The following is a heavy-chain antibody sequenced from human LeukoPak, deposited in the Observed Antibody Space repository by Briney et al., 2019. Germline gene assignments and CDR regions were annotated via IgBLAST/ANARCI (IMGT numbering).Heavy chain of an antibody. CDR3: ARGAGWYYGMDV. CDR1: GGTFSRYA. CDR2: IIPIFGTA. D-gene: IGHD2-15*01. V-gene: IGHV1-69*13. Sequence: ASVKVSCKASGGTFSRYAISWVRQAPGQGLEWMGGIIPIFGTANYAQKFQGRVTITADESTSTAYMELSSLRSEDTAVYYCARGAGWYYGMDVWGQGTTVTVSS. J-gene: IGHJ6*02.